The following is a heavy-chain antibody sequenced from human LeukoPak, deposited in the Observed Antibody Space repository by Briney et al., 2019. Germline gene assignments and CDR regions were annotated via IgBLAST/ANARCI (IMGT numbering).Heavy chain of an antibody. CDR3: ARGYGDFLLGAFDI. V-gene: IGHV1-18*01. J-gene: IGHJ3*02. Sequence: ASVKVSCKASGGTFSSYAISWVRQAPGQGLEWMGWISAYNGNTNYAQKLQGRVTMTTDTSTSTAYMELRSLRSDDTAVYYCARGYGDFLLGAFDIWGQRTMVTVSS. D-gene: IGHD4-17*01. CDR1: GGTFSSYA. CDR2: ISAYNGNT.